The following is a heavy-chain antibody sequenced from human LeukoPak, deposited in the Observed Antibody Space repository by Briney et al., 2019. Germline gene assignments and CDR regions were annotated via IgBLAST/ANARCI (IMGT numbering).Heavy chain of an antibody. V-gene: IGHV3-53*01. Sequence: XXPGKGLEWVSILYSGGSTNYADSVKGRFTISRDNSKNTLYLQMNSLRAEDTAVYYCARGATSDYWGQGTLVTVSS. CDR3: ARGATSDY. J-gene: IGHJ4*02. CDR2: LYSGGST.